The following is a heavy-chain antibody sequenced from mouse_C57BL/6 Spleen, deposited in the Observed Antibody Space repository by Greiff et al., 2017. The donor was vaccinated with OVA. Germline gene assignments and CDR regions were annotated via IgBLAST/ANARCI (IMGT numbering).Heavy chain of an antibody. D-gene: IGHD3-2*02. CDR3: ARHDSSGYGGSY. V-gene: IGHV5-6*01. CDR1: GFTFSSYG. J-gene: IGHJ3*01. Sequence: EVHLVESGGDLVKPGGSLKLSCAASGFTFSSYGMSWVRQTPDKRLEWVATISSGGSYTYYPDSVKGRFTISRDNAKNTLYLQMSSLKSEDTAMYYCARHDSSGYGGSYWGQGTLVTVSA. CDR2: ISSGGSYT.